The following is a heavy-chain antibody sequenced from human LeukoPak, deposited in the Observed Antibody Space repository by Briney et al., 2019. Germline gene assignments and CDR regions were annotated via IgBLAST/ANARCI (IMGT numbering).Heavy chain of an antibody. CDR3: ARGDYYGSGTYYKKTVDY. V-gene: IGHV1-58*01. D-gene: IGHD3-10*01. CDR1: GFTFTSSA. J-gene: IGHJ4*02. Sequence: SVKVSCKASGFTFTSSAVQWVRQARGQRLEWIGWIVVGSGNTNYAQKFQERVTITRDMSTSTAYMELRSLRSDDTAVYYCARGDYYGSGTYYKKTVDYWGQGTLVTVSS. CDR2: IVVGSGNT.